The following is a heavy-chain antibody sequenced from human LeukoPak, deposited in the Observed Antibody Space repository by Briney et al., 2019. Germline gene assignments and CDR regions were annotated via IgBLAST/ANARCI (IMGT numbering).Heavy chain of an antibody. Sequence: ASVQVSCKTSGYTFTGFFIHWVRLAPGQGLEWMGWINPKTGGTNYGQKFHGRVTMTRDTSVSTVYMELRRLRYDDTAVYYCARGPKPGIAVAGTEVDYWGQGTLVTVSS. D-gene: IGHD6-19*01. V-gene: IGHV1-2*02. CDR2: INPKTGGT. CDR3: ARGPKPGIAVAGTEVDY. J-gene: IGHJ4*02. CDR1: GYTFTGFF.